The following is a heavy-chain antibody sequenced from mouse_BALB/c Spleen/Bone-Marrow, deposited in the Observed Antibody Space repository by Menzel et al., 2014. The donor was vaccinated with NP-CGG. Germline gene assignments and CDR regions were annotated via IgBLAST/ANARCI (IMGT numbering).Heavy chain of an antibody. J-gene: IGHJ1*01. D-gene: IGHD2-14*01. CDR1: GFTFSSYG. CDR2: ISSGGSYT. CDR3: ARHGVPQWYFDV. V-gene: IGHV5-6*01. Sequence: EVKLMESGGDLVKPGGSLKLSCAASGFTFSSYGMSWVRQTPDKRLEWVATISSGGSYTYYPDSVKGRFTISRDNSKNTLYLQMSSLKSEDTAMYYCARHGVPQWYFDVWGAEATVSVSS.